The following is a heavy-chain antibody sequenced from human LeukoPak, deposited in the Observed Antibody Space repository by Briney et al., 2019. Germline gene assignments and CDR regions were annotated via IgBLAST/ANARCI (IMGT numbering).Heavy chain of an antibody. D-gene: IGHD6-19*01. CDR1: GFTFSSYE. Sequence: GGSLRLSCAASGFTFSSYEMNWVRQAPGKGLGWVSYISSSVSTIYYADSVKGRFTISRDNAKNSLYLQMDSLRAEDTAVYYCARGNSGWYLYYFGYWGQGTLVTVSS. J-gene: IGHJ4*02. CDR2: ISSSVSTI. V-gene: IGHV3-48*03. CDR3: ARGNSGWYLYYFGY.